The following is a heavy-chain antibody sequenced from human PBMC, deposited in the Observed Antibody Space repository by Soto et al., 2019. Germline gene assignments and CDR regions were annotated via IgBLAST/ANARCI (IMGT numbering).Heavy chain of an antibody. V-gene: IGHV4-34*01. Sequence: PSETLSLTCAVYGGSFSGYYWSWIRQPPGKGLEWIGEINHSGSTNYNPSLKSRVTISVDTSKNQFSLKLSSVTAADTAVYYCARRKQLVFHGMGVWRQGTTVTVSS. CDR2: INHSGST. CDR1: GGSFSGYY. D-gene: IGHD6-13*01. CDR3: ARRKQLVFHGMGV. J-gene: IGHJ6*02.